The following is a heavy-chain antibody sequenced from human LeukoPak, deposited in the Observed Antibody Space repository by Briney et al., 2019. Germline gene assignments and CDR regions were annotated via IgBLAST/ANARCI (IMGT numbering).Heavy chain of an antibody. CDR2: ISYDGSNK. Sequence: PGRSLRLSCAASGFTFSSYGMHWVRQAPGKGLEWVAVISYDGSNKYYADSVKGRFTISRDNSKNTLYLQMNSLRVEDTAVYYCAKDRLRGAYFDYWGQGTLVTVSS. CDR3: AKDRLRGAYFDY. D-gene: IGHD5-12*01. V-gene: IGHV3-30*18. J-gene: IGHJ4*02. CDR1: GFTFSSYG.